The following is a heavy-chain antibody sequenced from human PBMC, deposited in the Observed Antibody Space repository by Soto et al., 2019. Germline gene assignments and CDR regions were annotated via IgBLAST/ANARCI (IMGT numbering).Heavy chain of an antibody. CDR2: IYYSGST. CDR3: AREARSGNNWFDP. J-gene: IGHJ5*02. Sequence: PSETRSLTCTVSGGSISSGGYYWSWIRQPPGKGLEWIGYIYYSGSTNYNPSLKSRVTISVDTSKNQFSLKLSSVTAADTAVYYCAREARSGNNWFDPWGQGTLVTVSS. CDR1: GGSISSGGYY. D-gene: IGHD3-3*01. V-gene: IGHV4-61*08.